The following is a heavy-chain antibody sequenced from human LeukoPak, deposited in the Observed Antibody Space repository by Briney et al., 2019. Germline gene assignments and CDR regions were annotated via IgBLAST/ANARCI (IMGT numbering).Heavy chain of an antibody. V-gene: IGHV3-11*04. Sequence: PGGSLRLSCAASGFTFNDYYMSWIRQAPGEGLEWISYISGSGDRIYYADSVKGRFTISRDNAKNSLYLQLNSLRAEDTAVYYCAREKIGENWFDPWGQGTLVTVSS. CDR3: AREKIGENWFDP. D-gene: IGHD2/OR15-2a*01. J-gene: IGHJ5*02. CDR1: GFTFNDYY. CDR2: ISGSGDRI.